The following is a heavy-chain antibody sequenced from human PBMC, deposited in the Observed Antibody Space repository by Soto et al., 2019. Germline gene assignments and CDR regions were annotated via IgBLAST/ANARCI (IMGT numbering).Heavy chain of an antibody. Sequence: GGSLRLSCAASGFTFSSYAMHWVRQAPGKGLEWVAVISYDGSNKYYADSVKGRFTISRDNSKNTLYLQMNSLRAEDTAVYYCARDRGLSPNGSGSYPYWGQGTLVTVSS. CDR1: GFTFSSYA. V-gene: IGHV3-30-3*01. J-gene: IGHJ4*02. CDR2: ISYDGSNK. CDR3: ARDRGLSPNGSGSYPY. D-gene: IGHD3-10*01.